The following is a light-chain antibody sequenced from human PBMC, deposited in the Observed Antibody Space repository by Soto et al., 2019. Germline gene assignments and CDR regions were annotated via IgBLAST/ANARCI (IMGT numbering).Light chain of an antibody. J-gene: IGLJ1*01. CDR1: SSNIASNY. CDR2: SNN. Sequence: QSAVTQPPSASGTPGQRVTISCSGSSSNIASNYVYWYQQLPGTAPKLLIFSNNQRPSGVPDRFSGSKSGTSATLAIRGLRSEDEADYYCGTWDDSLSGYVFGTGTKVTVL. CDR3: GTWDDSLSGYV. V-gene: IGLV1-47*02.